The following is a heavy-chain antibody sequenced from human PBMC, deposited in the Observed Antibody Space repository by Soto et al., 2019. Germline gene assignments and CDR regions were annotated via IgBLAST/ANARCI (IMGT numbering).Heavy chain of an antibody. D-gene: IGHD2-21*01. CDR3: ARSQVAIPGDN. CDR2: IKQDGTEK. Sequence: EVQLGESGGDLVQPGGSLRLSCAASGFTISSYWMSWVRQVPGKGLEWVANIKQDGTEKYYVDSVKGRFTISRDNAQNSLYLQMSSLSAEDTAVYHCARSQVAIPGDNWGQGTLVMVSS. V-gene: IGHV3-7*05. CDR1: GFTISSYW. J-gene: IGHJ4*02.